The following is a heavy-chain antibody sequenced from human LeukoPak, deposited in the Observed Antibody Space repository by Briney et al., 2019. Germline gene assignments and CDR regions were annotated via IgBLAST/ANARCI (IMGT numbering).Heavy chain of an antibody. CDR1: GVTLSNYA. D-gene: IGHD3-22*01. J-gene: IGHJ4*02. Sequence: GGSLRLSCVASGVTLSNYAMSWARQAPGKGLEWVSGISSSGSGGNTYYADSVKGRFTISRDNSKNTLYLQMNSLRAEDTAVYYCARAHYYDSSGENYYFDYWGQGTLVTVSS. CDR2: ISSSGSGGNT. V-gene: IGHV3-23*01. CDR3: ARAHYYDSSGENYYFDY.